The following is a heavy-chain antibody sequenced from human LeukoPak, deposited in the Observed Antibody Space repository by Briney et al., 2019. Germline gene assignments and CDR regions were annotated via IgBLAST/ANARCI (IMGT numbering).Heavy chain of an antibody. J-gene: IGHJ3*02. CDR3: AKDDYYDSSGYYGPDAFDI. Sequence: GGTLRLSCAASGFTFNNYGMTWVRQAPGKGLEWVSSISGSGGSTYYADSVKGRFTISRDNSKNTLYLQMNSLRAEDTAVYYCAKDDYYDSSGYYGPDAFDIWGQGTMVTVSS. CDR2: ISGSGGST. V-gene: IGHV3-23*01. D-gene: IGHD3-22*01. CDR1: GFTFNNYG.